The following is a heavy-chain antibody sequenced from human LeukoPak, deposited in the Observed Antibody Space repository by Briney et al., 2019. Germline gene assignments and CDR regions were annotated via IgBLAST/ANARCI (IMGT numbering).Heavy chain of an antibody. D-gene: IGHD3-10*01. CDR2: INPKSGGT. CDR1: GYTFSGYY. J-gene: IGHJ6*03. Sequence: ASVKVSCKASGYTFSGYYMHWVRQAPGQGLEWMGWINPKSGGTNYAQKFQGRFTMTRDTSISTAYMELSGLRSDDTAVYYCARDPSHYYYMDVWGKGTTVTISS. V-gene: IGHV1-2*02. CDR3: ARDPSHYYYMDV.